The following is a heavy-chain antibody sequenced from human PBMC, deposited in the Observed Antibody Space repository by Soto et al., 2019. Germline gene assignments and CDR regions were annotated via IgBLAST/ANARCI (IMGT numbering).Heavy chain of an antibody. V-gene: IGHV3-48*02. CDR2: ISSSSSTI. Sequence: GGSLRLSCAASGFTFSSYSMNWVRQAPGKGLEWVSYISSSSSTIYYADSVKGRFTISRDNAKNSLYLQMNSLRDEDTAVYYCARKDDFWSGYYFFDYWGQGTLVTVSS. CDR3: ARKDDFWSGYYFFDY. CDR1: GFTFSSYS. J-gene: IGHJ4*02. D-gene: IGHD3-3*01.